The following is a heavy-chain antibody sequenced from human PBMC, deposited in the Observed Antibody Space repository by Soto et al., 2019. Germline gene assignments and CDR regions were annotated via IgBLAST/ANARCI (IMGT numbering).Heavy chain of an antibody. CDR1: EFSFDDYA. CDR2: ITYTGVST. D-gene: IGHD6-13*01. CDR3: AKAGVWYPYSDS. V-gene: IGHV3-23*01. J-gene: IGHJ4*02. Sequence: EAQLLESGGDLVQPGGSLRLSCAASEFSFDDYAMSWVRQAPGKGLEWVSSITYTGVSTYYVDSVKGRFTISRDNSKDTLYLQMNSLRAEDTAIYYCAKAGVWYPYSDSWGQGTLVTVSS.